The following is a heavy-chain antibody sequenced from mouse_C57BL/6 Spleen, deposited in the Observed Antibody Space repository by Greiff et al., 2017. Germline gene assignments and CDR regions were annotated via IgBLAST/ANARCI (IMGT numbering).Heavy chain of an antibody. CDR1: GYTFTSYW. J-gene: IGHJ3*01. Sequence: QVQLQQPGAELVKPGASVKMSCKASGYTFTSYWITWVKQRPGQGLEWIGDIYPGSGSTNYNEKFKSKATLTVDTSSSTAYMQLSSLTSEDSAVYYCARESYYDYDGFAYWGQGTLVTVSA. D-gene: IGHD2-4*01. CDR2: IYPGSGST. CDR3: ARESYYDYDGFAY. V-gene: IGHV1-55*01.